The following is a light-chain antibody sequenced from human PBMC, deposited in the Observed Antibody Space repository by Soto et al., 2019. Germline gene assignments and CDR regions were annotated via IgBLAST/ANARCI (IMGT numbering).Light chain of an antibody. CDR3: QQYVASPWT. V-gene: IGKV3-20*01. J-gene: IGKJ1*01. CDR2: GAS. Sequence: EIVLTQSPVTLCLSPGERATLSCRASQTVSSSFLAWYQQKRGQAPRLLIYGASYRAPGVPDRLSGGGSGTDFTLTISRLETEDFAVYYCQQYVASPWTFGQGTKVESK. CDR1: QTVSSSF.